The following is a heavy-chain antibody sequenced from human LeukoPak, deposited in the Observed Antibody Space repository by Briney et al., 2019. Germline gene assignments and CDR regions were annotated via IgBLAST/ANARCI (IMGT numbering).Heavy chain of an antibody. Sequence: GASVKVSCKASGYTFTSNGISWVRQAPGQGLEWMGWVSSYNGDTNYAQKFQGRATMSTDTSTTTAYMELRSLRFDDTAIYYCAKDWHILSGRNCFDPWGQGTLVTVSS. V-gene: IGHV1-18*01. CDR3: AKDWHILSGRNCFDP. CDR1: GYTFTSNG. D-gene: IGHD3-9*01. CDR2: VSSYNGDT. J-gene: IGHJ5*02.